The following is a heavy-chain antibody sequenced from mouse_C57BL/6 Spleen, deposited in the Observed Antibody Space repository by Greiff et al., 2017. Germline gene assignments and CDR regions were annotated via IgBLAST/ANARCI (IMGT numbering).Heavy chain of an antibody. Sequence: EVQLQQSGAELVRPGASVKLSCTASGFNIKDYYMHWVKQRPEQGLEWIGRIDPEDGDTAYAPKFQGKATMTADTSSNTAYLQLSSLTSEDTAVYYCTTDYYGSRGWFAYWGQGTLVTVSA. CDR1: GFNIKDYY. CDR2: IDPEDGDT. D-gene: IGHD1-1*01. J-gene: IGHJ3*01. CDR3: TTDYYGSRGWFAY. V-gene: IGHV14-1*01.